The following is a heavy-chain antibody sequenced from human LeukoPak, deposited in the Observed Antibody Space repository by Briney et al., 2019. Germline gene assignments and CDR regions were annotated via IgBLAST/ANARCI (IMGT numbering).Heavy chain of an antibody. CDR3: TTIKRGDIFGYFDF. Sequence: SETLSLTCTVSGGSMTTHHWNWIRQTPGKGLEWIGYVFDSGRTKVNPSLTSRVTLSTDTSKNQLSLRLSSVTAADTAVYYCTTIKRGDIFGYFDFWGQGFLVTVSS. CDR1: GGSMTTHH. D-gene: IGHD5-18*01. CDR2: VFDSGRT. J-gene: IGHJ4*02. V-gene: IGHV4-59*11.